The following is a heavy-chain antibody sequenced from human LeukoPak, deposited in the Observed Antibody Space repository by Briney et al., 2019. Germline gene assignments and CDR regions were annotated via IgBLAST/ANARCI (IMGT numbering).Heavy chain of an antibody. J-gene: IGHJ5*02. CDR1: GGTFSSYA. V-gene: IGHV1-69*04. Sequence: GASMKVSCKASGGTFSSYAISWVRQAPGQGLEWMGRIIPILGIANYAQKFQGGVTITADKSTSTAYMELSSLRSEDTAVYYCARGPRNIVVVPVAIRDWFDPWGQGTLVTVSS. CDR3: ARGPRNIVVVPVAIRDWFDP. D-gene: IGHD2-2*02. CDR2: IIPILGIA.